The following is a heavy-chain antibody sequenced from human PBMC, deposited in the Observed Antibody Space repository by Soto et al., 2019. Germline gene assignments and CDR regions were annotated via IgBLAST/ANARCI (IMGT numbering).Heavy chain of an antibody. Sequence: PSETLSLTCAVYGGPFSGYYWTWIRQPPGKGLEWIGEISHSANTNYNPSLRGRGTIFLDTSTNQFSLTLSSVTAADTAVYYWARGGPLKPYDPESYFDSWGQGTLVTVSS. CDR1: GGPFSGYY. CDR2: ISHSANT. CDR3: ARGGPLKPYDPESYFDS. V-gene: IGHV4-34*01. J-gene: IGHJ4*02. D-gene: IGHD3-22*01.